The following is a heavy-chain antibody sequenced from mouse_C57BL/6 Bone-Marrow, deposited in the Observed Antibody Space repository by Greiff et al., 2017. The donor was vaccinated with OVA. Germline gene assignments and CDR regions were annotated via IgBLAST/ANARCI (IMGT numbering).Heavy chain of an antibody. CDR1: GYTFTSYW. Sequence: QVQLQQSGTGLVKPGASVKLSCKASGYTFTSYWMHWVKQRPGQGLEWIGNINPSNGGTNYNEKFKSKATLTVDKSSSTAYMQLSSLTSEDSAVYYCARPDYYGSSYVGWYFDVWGTGTTVTVSS. V-gene: IGHV1-53*01. D-gene: IGHD1-1*01. CDR2: INPSNGGT. CDR3: ARPDYYGSSYVGWYFDV. J-gene: IGHJ1*03.